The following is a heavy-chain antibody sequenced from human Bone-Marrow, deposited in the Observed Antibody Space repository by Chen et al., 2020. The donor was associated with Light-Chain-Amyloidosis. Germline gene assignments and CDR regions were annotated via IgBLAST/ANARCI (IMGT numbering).Heavy chain of an antibody. CDR2: IYYSGST. V-gene: IGHV4-39*01. J-gene: IGHJ2*01. D-gene: IGHD2-15*01. CDR1: GGSISSSSYY. CDR3: ARHRGYCSGGSCYSGYWYFDL. Sequence: QLQLQESGPGLVKPSETLSLTCTVSGGSISSSSYYWGWIRQPPGKGLEWIGSIYYSGSTYYNPSLKSRVTISVDTSKNQFSLKLSSVTAADTAVYYFARHRGYCSGGSCYSGYWYFDLWGRGTLVTVSS.